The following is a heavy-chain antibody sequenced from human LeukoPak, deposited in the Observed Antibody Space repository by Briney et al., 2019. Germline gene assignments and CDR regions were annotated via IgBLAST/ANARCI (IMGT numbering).Heavy chain of an antibody. CDR3: ARRIAAAAAPYYFDY. Sequence: GGSLRLSCAASGFTVSSYWMHWVRQAPGKGLLWVSRINSDGSSTSYADSVKGRFTISRDNAKNTLYLQMNSLRAEDTAVYYCARRIAAAAAPYYFDYWGQGTLVTVSS. D-gene: IGHD6-13*01. V-gene: IGHV3-74*01. J-gene: IGHJ4*02. CDR2: INSDGSST. CDR1: GFTVSSYW.